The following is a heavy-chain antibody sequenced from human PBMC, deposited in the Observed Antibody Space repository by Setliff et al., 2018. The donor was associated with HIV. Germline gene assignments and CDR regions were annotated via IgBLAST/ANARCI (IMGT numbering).Heavy chain of an antibody. V-gene: IGHV1-69*10. CDR2: IIPILGIA. Sequence: SVKVSCKASGGTFSGYAISWVRQAPGQGLEWMGGIIPILGIANYAQKFQGRVTITAVESTSTAYMELSSLRSEDTAVYYCARDYSPTFYYYDSSGTFDYWGQGTLVTVAS. J-gene: IGHJ4*02. CDR1: GGTFSGYA. D-gene: IGHD3-22*01. CDR3: ARDYSPTFYYYDSSGTFDY.